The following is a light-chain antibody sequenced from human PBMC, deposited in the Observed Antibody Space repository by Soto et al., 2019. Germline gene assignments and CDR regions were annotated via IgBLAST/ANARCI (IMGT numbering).Light chain of an antibody. Sequence: QSVLTQQPSVSRAPGQRVTISCTGSGSNIGAGYDVHWYQQLPGTAPKLLIYGNNNRPSGVPDRFSGSKSGTSASLAITGLQAEDEADYYCQSSGVFGGGTKLTVL. CDR1: GSNIGAGYD. CDR2: GNN. CDR3: QSSGV. V-gene: IGLV1-40*01. J-gene: IGLJ3*02.